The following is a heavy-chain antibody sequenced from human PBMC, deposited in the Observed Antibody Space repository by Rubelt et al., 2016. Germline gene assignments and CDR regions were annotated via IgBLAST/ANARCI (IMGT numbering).Heavy chain of an antibody. Sequence: QVQLQQWGAGLLKPSETLSLTCAVYGGSFSGYYWSWIRQPPGKGLEWIGEINHSGSTNYNPSLKSRVTISVETAKNQFSVKLSSGPAADTAVYYRAGHGGLNSSSWYEGFDYWGQGTLVAVSS. CDR2: INHSGST. J-gene: IGHJ4*02. CDR3: AGHGGLNSSSWYEGFDY. D-gene: IGHD6-13*01. V-gene: IGHV4-34*01. CDR1: GGSFSGYY.